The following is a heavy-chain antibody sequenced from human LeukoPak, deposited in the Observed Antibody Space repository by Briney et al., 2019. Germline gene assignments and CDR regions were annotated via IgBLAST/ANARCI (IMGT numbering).Heavy chain of an antibody. J-gene: IGHJ4*02. D-gene: IGHD3-22*01. CDR3: ARYKYDSSGYYQYYFDY. Sequence: ASVKVSCKASGYTFTSYDINWVRQATGQGLEWMGWMNPNSGNTGYAQKFQGRVTMTRNTSMSTAYMELSSLRSEDTAVYYCARYKYDSSGYYQYYFDYWGQGTLVTVSS. CDR2: MNPNSGNT. CDR1: GYTFTSYD. V-gene: IGHV1-8*01.